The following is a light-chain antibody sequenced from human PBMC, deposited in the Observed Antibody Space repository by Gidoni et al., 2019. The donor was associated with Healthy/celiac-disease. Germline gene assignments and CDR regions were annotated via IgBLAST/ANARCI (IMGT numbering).Light chain of an antibody. J-gene: IGKJ3*01. CDR2: AAS. CDR3: QQDYSYPPT. V-gene: IGKV1-8*01. CDR1: QVICSY. Sequence: IRVTQSPSSFSASTGARVTITCRASQVICSYLAWYQQKPGKAPKLLIYAASTLQSGVPSRFSGSGSGTDFTLTISCLQSEDFATYYCQQDYSYPPTFGPGTKVDIK.